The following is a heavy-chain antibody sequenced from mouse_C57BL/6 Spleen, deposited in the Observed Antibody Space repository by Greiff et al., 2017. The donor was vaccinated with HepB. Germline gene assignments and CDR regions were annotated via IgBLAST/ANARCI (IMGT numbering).Heavy chain of an antibody. J-gene: IGHJ3*01. Sequence: QVQLKQSGPELVKPGASVKISCKASGYAFSSSWMNWVKQRPGKGLEWIGRIYPGDGDTNYNGKFKGKATLTADKSSSTAYMQLSSLTSEDSAVYFCAPYYSNYEWFAYWGQGTLVTVSA. D-gene: IGHD2-5*01. CDR2: IYPGDGDT. CDR3: APYYSNYEWFAY. CDR1: GYAFSSSW. V-gene: IGHV1-82*01.